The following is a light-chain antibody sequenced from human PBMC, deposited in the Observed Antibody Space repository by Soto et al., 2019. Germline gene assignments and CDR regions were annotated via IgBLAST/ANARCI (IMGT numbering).Light chain of an antibody. CDR3: GSWDSSLSAYV. J-gene: IGLJ1*01. CDR1: SSNIGGNS. V-gene: IGLV1-51*01. CDR2: DDN. Sequence: QSVLTQPPSVSACPGQNVTSSCSGISSNIGGNSVSWYQQLPGTAPKLLIYDDNKRPSGIPDRFSGSKSGTSATLGITGFQTGDEADYYCGSWDSSLSAYVFGTGTKVTVL.